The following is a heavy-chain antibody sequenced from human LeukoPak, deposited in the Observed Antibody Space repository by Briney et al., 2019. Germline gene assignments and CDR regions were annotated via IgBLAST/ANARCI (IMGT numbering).Heavy chain of an antibody. CDR3: AGYCSSTSCQFDY. CDR2: IIPIFGIA. V-gene: IGHV1-69*04. J-gene: IGHJ4*02. D-gene: IGHD2-2*01. CDR1: GGTFSSYA. Sequence: ASVKVSCKASGGTFSSYAISWVRQAPGQGLEWMGRIIPIFGIANYAQKFQGRVMITADKSTSTAYMELSSLRSEDTAVYYCAGYCSSTSCQFDYWGQGTLVTVSS.